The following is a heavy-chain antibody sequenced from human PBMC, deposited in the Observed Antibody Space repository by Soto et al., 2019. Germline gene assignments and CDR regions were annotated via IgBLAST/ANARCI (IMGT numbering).Heavy chain of an antibody. CDR2: IYYSGST. Sequence: PSETLSLTCTVSGGYISSYYWSWIRPPPGKGLEWIGYIYYSGSTNYNPSLKSRVTXXVDTSKNQFSLKLSSVTAADTAVYYCARARYYDFWSGYQPYYYYYMDVWGKGTTVTVSS. CDR1: GGYISSYY. D-gene: IGHD3-3*01. J-gene: IGHJ6*03. CDR3: ARARYYDFWSGYQPYYYYYMDV. V-gene: IGHV4-59*01.